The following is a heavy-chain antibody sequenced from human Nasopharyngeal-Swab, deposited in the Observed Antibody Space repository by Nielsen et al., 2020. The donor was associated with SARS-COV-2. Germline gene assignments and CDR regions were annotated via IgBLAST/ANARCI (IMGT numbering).Heavy chain of an antibody. CDR2: FYRGGST. V-gene: IGHV3-66*01. CDR3: AREAARGLVTTREFDY. D-gene: IGHD4-11*01. CDR1: GFTVSRKY. Sequence: GESLKISCAASGFTVSRKYMTWVRQAPGKGLEWVSVFYRGGSTYYAESVQGRFTISRDISKNTLDLQMNSLRVEDTAVYYCAREAARGLVTTREFDYWGQGTLVTVSS. J-gene: IGHJ4*02.